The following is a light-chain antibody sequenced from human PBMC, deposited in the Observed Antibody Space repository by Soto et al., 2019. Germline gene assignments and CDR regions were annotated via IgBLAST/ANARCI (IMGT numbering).Light chain of an antibody. CDR2: DAI. Sequence: QSALTRPASVSGSPGQWLTFSGPGTSRKVVGYTYVSWSQHNPGKPPKLMFYDAINRPSGVSNRFSGSKSGNTASLTSSGLQAEDEADYYCSSYTSSTLVFGGGTKLTVL. J-gene: IGLJ2*01. V-gene: IGLV2-14*03. CDR3: SSYTSSTLV. CDR1: SRKVVGYTY.